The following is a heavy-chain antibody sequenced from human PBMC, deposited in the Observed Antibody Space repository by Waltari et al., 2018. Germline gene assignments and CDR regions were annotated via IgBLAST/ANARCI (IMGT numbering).Heavy chain of an antibody. CDR2: ISGGGGTT. V-gene: IGHV3-23*01. Sequence: EVQLLESGGGLVQSGGSLRLSCAASGFTFNTLAMSWVRQAPGKGLEWVSVISGGGGTTYYADSVKGRFTISRDNSKNTLYLQMNSLRAEDTAVYYCAKERDRGEGATPGVWGQGTLVTVSS. CDR1: GFTFNTLA. CDR3: AKERDRGEGATPGV. D-gene: IGHD2-15*01. J-gene: IGHJ4*02.